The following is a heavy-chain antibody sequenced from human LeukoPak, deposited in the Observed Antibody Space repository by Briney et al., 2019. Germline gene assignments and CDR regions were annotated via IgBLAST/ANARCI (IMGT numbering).Heavy chain of an antibody. V-gene: IGHV3-21*01. Sequence: PGGSPRLSCAASGFTFSSCSMNWVRQAPGKGLEWVSYISSSSSYKYYADSLKGRFTISRDNAKNSLFLQMNSLRAEDTAVYYCARLLPSAVTLQGFDYWGQGTLVTVSS. CDR2: ISSSSSYK. CDR1: GFTFSSCS. D-gene: IGHD2-15*01. J-gene: IGHJ4*02. CDR3: ARLLPSAVTLQGFDY.